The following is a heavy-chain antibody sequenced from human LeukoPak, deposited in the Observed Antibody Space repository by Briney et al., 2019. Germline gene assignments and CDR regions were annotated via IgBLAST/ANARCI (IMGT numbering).Heavy chain of an antibody. CDR1: GYIFTSYG. D-gene: IGHD6-13*01. Sequence: ASVKVSCKASGYIFTSYGISWVRQAPGQGLEWMGWISPYNGNTSYAQKLQGRVTLTAGTSTSTAYMELRSLRSDDTAVYYCARLYSSSWYRVDDYWGQGTLVTVSS. V-gene: IGHV1-18*01. CDR2: ISPYNGNT. J-gene: IGHJ4*02. CDR3: ARLYSSSWYRVDDY.